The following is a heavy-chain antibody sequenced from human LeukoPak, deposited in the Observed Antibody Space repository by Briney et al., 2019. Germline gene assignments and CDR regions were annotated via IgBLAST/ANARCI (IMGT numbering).Heavy chain of an antibody. V-gene: IGHV3-21*01. CDR3: ARSSAATGTDY. J-gene: IGHJ4*02. CDR1: GITFSNYT. D-gene: IGHD6-13*01. Sequence: GGSLRLSCAATGITFSNYTMNWVRQAPGKGLEWVSSVSSSTTYVRYADSVKGRFTISRDNAKKSLFLQMNSLRGEDTAVYYCARSSAATGTDYWGQGTLVTVSS. CDR2: VSSSTTYV.